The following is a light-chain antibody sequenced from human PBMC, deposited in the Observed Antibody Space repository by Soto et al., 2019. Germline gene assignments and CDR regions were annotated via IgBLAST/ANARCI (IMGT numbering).Light chain of an antibody. Sequence: DIQMTQSPSTLSASVGDRVTITCRASQSINDGLAWYQQKPGKAPNLLIYKASSLESGVPSRFSGSASGTEFTLTISRPQPDVFANYYCQQYSSYSTFGQGTKVEIK. CDR2: KAS. CDR3: QQYSSYST. J-gene: IGKJ1*01. V-gene: IGKV1-5*03. CDR1: QSINDG.